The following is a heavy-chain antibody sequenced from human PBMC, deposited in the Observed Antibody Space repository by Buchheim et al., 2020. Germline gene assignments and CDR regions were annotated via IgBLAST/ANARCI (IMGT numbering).Heavy chain of an antibody. V-gene: IGHV3-23*01. CDR3: AKVPYFHGMDL. J-gene: IGHJ6*02. Sequence: EVQLLESGGGLVQPGGSLRLSLAASGFTFSNYAMTWVRQSPGKGLAWVPSIRGSGDRTYFADSLKGRLPISNDNSKNTPYLPMNILRTAVRPVYYCAKVPYFHGMDLWGQGTT. CDR1: GFTFSNYA. CDR2: IRGSGDRT.